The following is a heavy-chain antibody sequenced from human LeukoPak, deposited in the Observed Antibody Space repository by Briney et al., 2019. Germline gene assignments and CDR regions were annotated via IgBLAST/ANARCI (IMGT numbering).Heavy chain of an antibody. CDR3: ARDAYNWNYRFYYYYGMDV. V-gene: IGHV3-30-3*01. CDR1: GFTFSSYA. J-gene: IGHJ6*02. D-gene: IGHD1-7*01. Sequence: GGSLRLSCAASGFTFSSYAMHWVRQAPGKGLEWVAVISYDGSNKYYADSVKGRFTISRDNSKNTLYPQMNSLRAEDTAVYYCARDAYNWNYRFYYYYGMDVWGQGTTVTVSS. CDR2: ISYDGSNK.